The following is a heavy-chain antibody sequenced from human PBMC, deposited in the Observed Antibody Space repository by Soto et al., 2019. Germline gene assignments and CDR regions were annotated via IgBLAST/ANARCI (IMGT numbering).Heavy chain of an antibody. CDR3: AREYGSGSYYNIGV. CDR2: IYYSGNT. Sequence: SETLSLTCTVSGGSISSHYWSWIRQPPGKGLEWIGYIYYSGNTYYNPSLNSRVTISIDTSKNQFSLKLSSVTAADTAVYYCAREYGSGSYYNIGVWGQGTLVTVSS. D-gene: IGHD3-10*01. J-gene: IGHJ4*02. CDR1: GGSISSHY. V-gene: IGHV4-59*11.